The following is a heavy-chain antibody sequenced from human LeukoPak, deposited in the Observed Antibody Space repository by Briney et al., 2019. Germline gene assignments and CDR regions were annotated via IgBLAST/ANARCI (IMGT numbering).Heavy chain of an antibody. V-gene: IGHV4-4*02. CDR3: AANSADYNTLGSSYKV. Sequence: SETLSPTCAVSGGSISSSNWWSWVRQPPGKGLEWIGEIYHSGSTNYNPSLKSRVTISVDKSKNQFSLKLSSVTAADTAVYYCAANSADYNTLGSSYKVWGQGTLVTVSS. D-gene: IGHD3-10*01. J-gene: IGHJ4*02. CDR1: GGSISSSNW. CDR2: IYHSGST.